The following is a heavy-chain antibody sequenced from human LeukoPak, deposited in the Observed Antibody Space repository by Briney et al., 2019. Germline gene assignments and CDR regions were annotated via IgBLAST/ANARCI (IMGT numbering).Heavy chain of an antibody. Sequence: KSSETLSLTCTVSGGSISSYYWSWIRQPPGKGLEWIGYIYYSGSTYYNPSLKSRVTISVDTSKNQFSLKLSSVTAADTAVYYCAREVRITIFGVVSPWFDPRGQGTLVTVSS. V-gene: IGHV4-59*01. CDR1: GGSISSYY. D-gene: IGHD3-3*01. CDR2: IYYSGST. J-gene: IGHJ5*02. CDR3: AREVRITIFGVVSPWFDP.